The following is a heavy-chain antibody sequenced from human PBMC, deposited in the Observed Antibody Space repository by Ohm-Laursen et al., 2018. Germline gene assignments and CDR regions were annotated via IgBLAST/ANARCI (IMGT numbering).Heavy chain of an antibody. CDR2: IIPIFGTA. CDR1: GGTFSSYA. CDR3: ARDRIAADYYYYGMDV. Sequence: GASVKVSCNASGGTFSSYAISWVRQAPGQGLEWMGGIIPIFGTANYAQKFQGRVTITADESTSTAYMELSSLRSEDTAVYYCARDRIAADYYYYGMDVWGQGTTVTVSS. D-gene: IGHD6-13*01. J-gene: IGHJ6*02. V-gene: IGHV1-69*13.